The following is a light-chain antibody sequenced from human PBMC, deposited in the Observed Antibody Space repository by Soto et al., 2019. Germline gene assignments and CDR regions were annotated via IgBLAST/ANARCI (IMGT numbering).Light chain of an antibody. J-gene: IGLJ1*01. Sequence: QSVLTQPASVSGSPGQSITLSCTGTSSDVGTYNYVSWYQQHPGKAPKLMISQVSNRPSGVSNRFSGSKSGNTASLTISGLQAADEADYYCSSYTISSTYVFGTGTKLTVL. V-gene: IGLV2-14*01. CDR2: QVS. CDR3: SSYTISSTYV. CDR1: SSDVGTYNY.